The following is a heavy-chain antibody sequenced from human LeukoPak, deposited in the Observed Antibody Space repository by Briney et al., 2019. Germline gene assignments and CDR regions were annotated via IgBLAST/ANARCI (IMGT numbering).Heavy chain of an antibody. CDR3: ARGGEDSSGYPNWFDP. V-gene: IGHV4-34*01. Sequence: SETLSLTCAVYGGSFSGYYWSWIRQPPGKGLEWIGEINHSGSTNYNPSLKNRVTISVDTSKNQFSLKLSSVTAADTAVYYCARGGEDSSGYPNWFDPWGQGTLVTVSS. CDR1: GGSFSGYY. D-gene: IGHD3-22*01. J-gene: IGHJ5*02. CDR2: INHSGST.